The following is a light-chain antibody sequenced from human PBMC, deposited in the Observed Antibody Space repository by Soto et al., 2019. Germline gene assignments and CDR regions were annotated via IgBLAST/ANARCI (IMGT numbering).Light chain of an antibody. CDR3: QHGSDWPPFT. Sequence: EIVLTQSPARLSLSPGERATLSCRASQSVNSNLAWYQHKPGQAPRLLIYDASNRATGIPARFSGSGSGTDFTLTVSFLEPEDFAVYYCQHGSDWPPFTFGQGTRLEIK. CDR2: DAS. V-gene: IGKV3-11*01. J-gene: IGKJ5*01. CDR1: QSVNSN.